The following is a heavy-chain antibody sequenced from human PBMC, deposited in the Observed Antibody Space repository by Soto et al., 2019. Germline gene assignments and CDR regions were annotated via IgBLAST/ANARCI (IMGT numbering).Heavy chain of an antibody. CDR2: LTPSGGET. D-gene: IGHD4-17*01. CDR1: GFTFSTYA. J-gene: IGHJ3*02. V-gene: IGHV3-23*01. CDR3: AHPRGYGVFDAYDI. Sequence: GGSLRLSCAASGFTFSTYAMSWVRQAPGKGLEWVSALTPSGGETFYADSVKGRFTISRDNSMNALYLQMNSLRIEDTAVYYCAHPRGYGVFDAYDIWGQGTMVTVSS.